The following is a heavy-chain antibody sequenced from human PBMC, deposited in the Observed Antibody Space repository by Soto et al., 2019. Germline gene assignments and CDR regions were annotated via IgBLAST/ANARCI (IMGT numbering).Heavy chain of an antibody. CDR1: AGTFSSYA. J-gene: IGHJ4*02. V-gene: IGHV1-46*01. D-gene: IGHD3-22*01. Sequence: ASVKVSCKASAGTFSSYAISWVRQAPGQGLEWMGIINPSGGSTSYAQKFQGRVTMTRDTSTSTVYMELSSLRSEDTAVYYCARVRRSSGYYYGYWGQGTPVTVSS. CDR3: ARVRRSSGYYYGY. CDR2: INPSGGST.